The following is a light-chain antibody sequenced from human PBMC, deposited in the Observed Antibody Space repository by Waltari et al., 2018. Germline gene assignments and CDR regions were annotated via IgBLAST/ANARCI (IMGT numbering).Light chain of an antibody. J-gene: IGLJ2*01. CDR2: DVN. Sequence: QSALTQPASVSGSPGQSITISCTGTNSDIGAYNYVFWYQQYPGTAPKLIIYDVNSRPSGISVRFPRSKSGNTASLTISGLQAEDEADYYCSAHSASSTHVLFGGGTKLTVL. V-gene: IGLV2-14*03. CDR3: SAHSASSTHVL. CDR1: NSDIGAYNY.